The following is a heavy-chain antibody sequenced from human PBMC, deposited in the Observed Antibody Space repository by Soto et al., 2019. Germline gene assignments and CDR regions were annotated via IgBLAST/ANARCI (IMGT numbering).Heavy chain of an antibody. CDR3: TTRVDSSSSPYYYYGMDV. CDR1: GFTFSNAW. CDR2: IKSKTDGGTT. J-gene: IGHJ6*02. Sequence: GGSLRLSCAASGFTFSNAWMNWVRQAPGKGLEWVGRIKSKTDGGTTDYAAPVKGRFTISRDDSKNTLSLQMNSLKSEDTAVYYCTTRVDSSSSPYYYYGMDVWGQGTTGTVSS. D-gene: IGHD6-6*01. V-gene: IGHV3-15*07.